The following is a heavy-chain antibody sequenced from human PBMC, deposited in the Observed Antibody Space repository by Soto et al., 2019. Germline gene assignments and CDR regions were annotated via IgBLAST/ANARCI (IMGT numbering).Heavy chain of an antibody. J-gene: IGHJ5*02. CDR1: GFTFSSYG. CDR2: IYYDGSNK. V-gene: IGHV3-33*01. Sequence: QVQLVESGGAGAQPGRSLRPSWAASGFTFSSYGIHWVRQAPGKGLEWVAVIYYDGSNKYYADSVKGRFTISRDNSKNTLYLQMTSLRADDTAVYYCARGHGVATTMGWFDPWGQGTLVTVSS. D-gene: IGHD5-12*01. CDR3: ARGHGVATTMGWFDP.